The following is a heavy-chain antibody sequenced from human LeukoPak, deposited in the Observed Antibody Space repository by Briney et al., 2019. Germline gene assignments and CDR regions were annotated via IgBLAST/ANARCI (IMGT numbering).Heavy chain of an antibody. CDR1: GGSISSTSYY. J-gene: IGHJ5*02. CDR2: IYYSGTT. D-gene: IGHD2-2*01. Sequence: SETLSLTCTVSGGSISSTSYYWGWIRQPPGKGLEWIGSIYYSGTTYYNPSLKSRVTISVDTSKNQFSLRLSSVTAADTAVYYCAREVDAAAAYNWFDPWGQGTLVTVSS. V-gene: IGHV4-39*07. CDR3: AREVDAAAAYNWFDP.